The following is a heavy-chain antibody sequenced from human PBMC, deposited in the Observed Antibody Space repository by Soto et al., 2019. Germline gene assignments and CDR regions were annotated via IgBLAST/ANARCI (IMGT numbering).Heavy chain of an antibody. CDR2: IDHSGYT. Sequence: AETLSLTCAVYGGSFSGYYWNWIRQPPGKGLEWIGEIDHSGYTDYNPSLKSRVTISVDTSKNQFSLRLTSVTAADTAVYYCARVRDWFDPWGQGTLVTVSA. V-gene: IGHV4-34*01. D-gene: IGHD3-3*01. CDR1: GGSFSGYY. CDR3: ARVRDWFDP. J-gene: IGHJ5*02.